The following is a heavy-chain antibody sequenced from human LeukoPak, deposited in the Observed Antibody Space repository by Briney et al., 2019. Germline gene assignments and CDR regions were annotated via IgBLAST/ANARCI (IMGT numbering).Heavy chain of an antibody. D-gene: IGHD5-24*01. V-gene: IGHV4-34*01. CDR2: INHSGST. CDR3: ARGLGRDGYNYDY. CDR1: GGSFSGYY. J-gene: IGHJ4*02. Sequence: PSETLSLTCAVYGGSFSGYYWSWIRQPPGKGLEWIGEINHSGSTNYNPSLKSRATISVDTSKNQFSLKLSSVTAADTAVYYCARGLGRDGYNYDYWGQGTLVTVSS.